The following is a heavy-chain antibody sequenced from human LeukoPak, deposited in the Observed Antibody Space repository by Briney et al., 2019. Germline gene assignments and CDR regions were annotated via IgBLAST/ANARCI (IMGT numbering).Heavy chain of an antibody. J-gene: IGHJ4*02. CDR3: ARQIENYDILTGYYSHLDY. Sequence: SETLSLTCTVSGGSISSYYWSWIRQPPGKGLEWIGYIYYSGSTNYNPSLKSRVTISVDTSKNQFSPKLSSVTAADTAVYYCARQIENYDILTGYYSHLDYWGQGTLVTVSS. V-gene: IGHV4-59*08. D-gene: IGHD3-9*01. CDR2: IYYSGST. CDR1: GGSISSYY.